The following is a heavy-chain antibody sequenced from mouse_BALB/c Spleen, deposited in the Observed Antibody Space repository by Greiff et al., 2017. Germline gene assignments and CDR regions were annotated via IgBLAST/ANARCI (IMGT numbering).Heavy chain of an antibody. CDR2: IDPANGNT. CDR3: VLDYAMDY. Sequence: EVQLQQSGAELVKPGASVKLSCTASGFTFNDTYMHWVKQRPEQGLEWIGRIDPANGNTKYDPKFQGKATITADTSSNTAYLQLSSLTSEDTAVYYGVLDYAMDYWGQGTSVTVSS. D-gene: IGHD1-1*01. J-gene: IGHJ4*01. V-gene: IGHV14-3*02. CDR1: GFTFNDTY.